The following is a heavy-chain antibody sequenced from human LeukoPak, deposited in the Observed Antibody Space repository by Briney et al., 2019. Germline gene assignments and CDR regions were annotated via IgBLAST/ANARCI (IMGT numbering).Heavy chain of an antibody. J-gene: IGHJ4*02. Sequence: GSLRLSCTASGFTFGEYAISWVRQAPGKGLAWVGFIRSKAYGGTTEYAASVKGRFTISRDDSKSIAYLQMNSLKTEDTAVYYCTRGDYYDSSGYYFLFDYWGQGTLVTVSS. CDR3: TRGDYYDSSGYYFLFDY. V-gene: IGHV3-49*04. CDR2: IRSKAYGGTT. D-gene: IGHD3-22*01. CDR1: GFTFGEYA.